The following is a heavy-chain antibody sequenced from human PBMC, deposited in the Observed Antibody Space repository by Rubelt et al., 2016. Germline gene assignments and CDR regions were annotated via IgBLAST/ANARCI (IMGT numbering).Heavy chain of an antibody. V-gene: IGHV1-69*01. J-gene: IGHJ5*02. Sequence: QVQLVQSGAEVKKPGSSVKVSCKASGGTFSSYAISWVRQAPGQGLEWMGGVIPIFGTANYAQKFQGRGTITADESPSTAYMGLSSLRSEDTAVYYCARDWTPYSLEWLPNRFDPWGQGTLVTVSS. CDR2: VIPIFGTA. D-gene: IGHD3-3*01. CDR1: GGTFSSYA. CDR3: ARDWTPYSLEWLPNRFDP.